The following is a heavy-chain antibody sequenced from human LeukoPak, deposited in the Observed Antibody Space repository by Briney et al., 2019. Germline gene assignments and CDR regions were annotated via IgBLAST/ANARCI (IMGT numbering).Heavy chain of an antibody. Sequence: SETLSLTCAVYGGSFSGYYWSWIRQPPGKGLEWIGEINHSGSTNYNPSLKSRVTISVDTSKNQFFLKLSSVTAADTAVYYCARGKQLPRRYYYYYMDVWGKGTTVTVSS. CDR3: ARGKQLPRRYYYYYMDV. J-gene: IGHJ6*03. CDR2: INHSGST. D-gene: IGHD6-6*01. V-gene: IGHV4-34*01. CDR1: GGSFSGYY.